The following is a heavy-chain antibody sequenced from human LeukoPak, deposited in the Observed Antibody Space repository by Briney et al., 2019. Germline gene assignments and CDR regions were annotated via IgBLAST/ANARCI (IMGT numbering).Heavy chain of an antibody. CDR2: IYVSGTT. CDR3: ARLRFYDSSGDSPGYYMDV. CDR1: GGSMFSFH. D-gene: IGHD3-22*01. J-gene: IGHJ6*03. V-gene: IGHV4-4*07. Sequence: NPSETLSLTCTVSGGSMFSFHWSWIRQSAGKGLEWIGHIYVSGTTTYNPSLKGRGTMSVNTSKNQVSLRLSSVTAADTAVYYCARLRFYDSSGDSPGYYMDVWGKGTTVIVS.